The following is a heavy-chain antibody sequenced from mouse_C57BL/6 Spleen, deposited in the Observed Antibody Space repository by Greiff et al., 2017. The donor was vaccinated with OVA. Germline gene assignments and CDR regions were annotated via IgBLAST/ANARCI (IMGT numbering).Heavy chain of an antibody. CDR1: GYTFTSYW. Sequence: QVQLQQPGAELVMPGASVKLSCKASGYTFTSYWMHWVKQRPGQGLEWIGELDPSDSYTNYNQKFKGKSTLTVDKSSSTAYMQLSSLTSEDSAVYYCARFGSSYGDYFDYWGQGTTLTVSS. CDR2: LDPSDSYT. D-gene: IGHD1-1*01. V-gene: IGHV1-69*01. J-gene: IGHJ2*01. CDR3: ARFGSSYGDYFDY.